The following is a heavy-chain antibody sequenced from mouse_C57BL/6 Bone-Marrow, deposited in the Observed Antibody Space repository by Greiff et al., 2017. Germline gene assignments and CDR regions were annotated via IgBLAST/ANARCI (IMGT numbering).Heavy chain of an antibody. Sequence: VQLQQPGTELVKPGASVKLSCKASGYTSTSYWMHWVKQRPGQGLEWIGNINPSNGGTNYNEKFKSKATLTVDKSSRTAYMQLSSLTSEDSAVYYCARPPYYSNTPFAYWGQGTLVTVSA. CDR2: INPSNGGT. CDR1: GYTSTSYW. V-gene: IGHV1-53*01. CDR3: ARPPYYSNTPFAY. D-gene: IGHD2-5*01. J-gene: IGHJ3*01.